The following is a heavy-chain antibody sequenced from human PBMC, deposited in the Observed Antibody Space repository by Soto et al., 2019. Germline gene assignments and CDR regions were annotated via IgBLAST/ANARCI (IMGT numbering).Heavy chain of an antibody. D-gene: IGHD1-1*01. V-gene: IGHV1-46*03. J-gene: IGHJ3*02. CDR2: INPSGGST. CDR3: GRVFAGNWNDDPSGGAFDI. CDR1: GYTFTSYY. Sequence: GASVKVSCKASGYTFTSYYMHWVRQAPGHGLEWMGRINPSGGSTNYAQNFQGRVTMTRDTSTSTAYMELSSLSSEDTALYYCGRVFAGNWNDDPSGGAFDIWGQGTKVTVSS.